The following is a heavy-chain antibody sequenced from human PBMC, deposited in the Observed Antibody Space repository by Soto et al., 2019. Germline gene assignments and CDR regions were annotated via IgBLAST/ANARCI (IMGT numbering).Heavy chain of an antibody. CDR2: IKGDETTT. D-gene: IGHD1-1*01. V-gene: IGHV3-74*01. CDR3: ARGGWKAYYMDV. J-gene: IGHJ6*03. CDR1: GFSFSDYW. Sequence: EVQLVESGGGLIQPGGSLRLSCAASGFSFSDYWIHWFRQVPGKGLVWVSRIKGDETTTNYADFVKGRFTISRDNAKNTVFLQMISLRVEDTAVYYCARGGWKAYYMDVWGKGATVSVSS.